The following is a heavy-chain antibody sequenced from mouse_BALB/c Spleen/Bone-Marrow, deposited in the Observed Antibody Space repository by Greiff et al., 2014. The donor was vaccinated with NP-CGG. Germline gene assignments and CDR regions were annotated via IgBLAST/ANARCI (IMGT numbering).Heavy chain of an antibody. V-gene: IGHV14-3*02. CDR1: GFTIKDTY. Sequence: VHVKQSGAELVKPGASVKLSCTASGFTIKDTYMNWVKQRPEQGLEWIGRIDPANGNTNHDPKFQGKATITVDTSSNTAYMQLSSLTSEDTAVYYCARCREGRYFDYWGQGTTLTVSS. CDR3: ARCREGRYFDY. J-gene: IGHJ2*01. CDR2: IDPANGNT.